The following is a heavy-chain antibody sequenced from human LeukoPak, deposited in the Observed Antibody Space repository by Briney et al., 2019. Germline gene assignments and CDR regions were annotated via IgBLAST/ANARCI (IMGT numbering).Heavy chain of an antibody. CDR1: GFTFSSYE. CDR2: ISSSGSTI. Sequence: GGSLRLSCAASGFTFSSYEMNWVRQAPGKGLEWVSYISSSGSTIYYADSVKGRFTISRDNAKNSLYLQMNSLRAEDTAVYYCASNRAGSYYPIDYWGQGTLVTVSS. V-gene: IGHV3-48*03. D-gene: IGHD3-10*01. CDR3: ASNRAGSYYPIDY. J-gene: IGHJ4*02.